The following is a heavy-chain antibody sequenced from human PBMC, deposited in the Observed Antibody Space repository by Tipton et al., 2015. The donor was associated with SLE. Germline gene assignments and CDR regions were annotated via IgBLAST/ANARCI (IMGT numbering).Heavy chain of an antibody. CDR1: GGSFSGYY. CDR2: INHSGST. Sequence: TLSLTCAVFGGSFSGYYWSWIRQPPGKGLEWIGEINHSGSTNYNPSLKSRVTISVDTSKNQFSLKLSSVTAADTAVYYCARGASPRVFVYGMGVWGQGTTVTVSS. V-gene: IGHV4-34*01. J-gene: IGHJ6*02. D-gene: IGHD3-10*01. CDR3: ARGASPRVFVYGMGV.